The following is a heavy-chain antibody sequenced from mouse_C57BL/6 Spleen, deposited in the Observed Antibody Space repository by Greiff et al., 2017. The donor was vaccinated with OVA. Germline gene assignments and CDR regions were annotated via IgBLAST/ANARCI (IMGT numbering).Heavy chain of an antibody. D-gene: IGHD1-1*01. V-gene: IGHV3-6*01. CDR1: GYSITSGYY. J-gene: IGHJ3*01. CDR3: ARGGHYYGSSYVPAWFAY. Sequence: EVQLQESGPGLVKPSQSLSLTCSVTGYSITSGYYWNWIRQFPGNKLEWMGYISYDGSNNYNPSLKNRISITRDTSKNQFFLKLNSVTTEDTATYYCARGGHYYGSSYVPAWFAYWGQGTLVTVSA. CDR2: ISYDGSN.